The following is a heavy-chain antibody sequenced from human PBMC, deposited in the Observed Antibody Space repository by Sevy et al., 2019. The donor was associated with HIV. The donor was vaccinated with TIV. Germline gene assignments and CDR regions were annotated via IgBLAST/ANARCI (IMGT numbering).Heavy chain of an antibody. D-gene: IGHD1-26*01. Sequence: GGSLRLSCAASGFTFIDYTMHWVRQVPGKGLEWVSGISWNSGDIDYADSVKGRFTISRDNAKNSLYLQMNSLRVEDTALYYSAKEEWDLDAFDVWGQGTMVTVSS. J-gene: IGHJ3*01. V-gene: IGHV3-9*01. CDR3: AKEEWDLDAFDV. CDR2: ISWNSGDI. CDR1: GFTFIDYT.